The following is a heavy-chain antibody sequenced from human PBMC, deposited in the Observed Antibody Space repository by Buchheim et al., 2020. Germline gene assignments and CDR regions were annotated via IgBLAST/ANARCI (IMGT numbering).Heavy chain of an antibody. Sequence: QVQLVESGGGVVQPGRSLRLSCAASGFTFSSYGMHWVRQAPGKGLEWVAVIWYDGSNKYYADSVKGRFTISRENSKNKLYLQMNSLRAEDTAVYYCARGPPDFWSGYSHYYYGMDVWGQGTT. D-gene: IGHD3-3*01. J-gene: IGHJ6*02. V-gene: IGHV3-33*01. CDR2: IWYDGSNK. CDR1: GFTFSSYG. CDR3: ARGPPDFWSGYSHYYYGMDV.